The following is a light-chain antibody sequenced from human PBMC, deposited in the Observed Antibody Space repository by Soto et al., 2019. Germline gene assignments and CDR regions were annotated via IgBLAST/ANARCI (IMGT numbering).Light chain of an antibody. CDR1: SSDVGGYNY. J-gene: IGLJ1*01. V-gene: IGLV2-14*01. CDR3: SSYTSSITLLYV. Sequence: QSALTQPASVSGSPGQSITISCTGTSSDVGGYNYVSWYQQHPGKAPKLMIYDVSNRPSGVSNRFSGSKSGNTASLTISWLQAEDEADYYCSSYTSSITLLYVFGTGTKLTVL. CDR2: DVS.